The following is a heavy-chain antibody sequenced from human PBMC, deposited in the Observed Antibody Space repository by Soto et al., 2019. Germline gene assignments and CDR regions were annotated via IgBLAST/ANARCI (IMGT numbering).Heavy chain of an antibody. CDR2: IYYSGST. J-gene: IGHJ3*02. CDR1: GGSVSSGSYY. CDR3: ARSDPYYYDSSGFI. D-gene: IGHD3-22*01. Sequence: QVQLQESGPGLVKTSETLSLTCTVSGGSVSSGSYYWSWIRQPPGKGLEWIGYIYYSGSTNYNPSLTSRVTISVDTSKNQFSLKLSSVAAADTAVYYWARSDPYYYDSSGFIWGQGTMVTVSS. V-gene: IGHV4-61*01.